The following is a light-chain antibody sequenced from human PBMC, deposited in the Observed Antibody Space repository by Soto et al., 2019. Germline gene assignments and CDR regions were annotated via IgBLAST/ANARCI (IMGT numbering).Light chain of an antibody. CDR1: QTIYSN. V-gene: IGKV3-15*01. J-gene: IGKJ1*01. CDR3: QQYQNLWT. Sequence: IMMTQSPATLYVSLGERATLSCRAGQTIYSNVAWYQQRPGQAPRLLIYRASTRATGVPARFSGSGSGTEFTLTISSLQSEDFAIYYCQQYQNLWTFGQGTKVEIK. CDR2: RAS.